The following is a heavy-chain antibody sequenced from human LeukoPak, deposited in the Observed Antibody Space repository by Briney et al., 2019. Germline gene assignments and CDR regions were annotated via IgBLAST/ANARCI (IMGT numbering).Heavy chain of an antibody. Sequence: SETLSLTCTVSSGSISSSSYYWGWIRQPPGKGLEWIGSIYYSGSTYYNPSLKSRVTISVDTSKNQFSLKLSSVTAADTAVYYCARHPFEEEYGMDVWGQGTTVTVSS. CDR1: SGSISSSSYY. J-gene: IGHJ6*02. CDR2: IYYSGST. D-gene: IGHD3-9*01. CDR3: ARHPFEEEYGMDV. V-gene: IGHV4-39*01.